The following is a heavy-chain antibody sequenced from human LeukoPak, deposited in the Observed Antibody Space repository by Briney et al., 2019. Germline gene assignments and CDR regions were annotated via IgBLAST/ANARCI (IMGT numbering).Heavy chain of an antibody. CDR3: ARGGPSYYYYGMDV. D-gene: IGHD2-15*01. Sequence: GGSLRLSCAASGFTASSNYMSWVRQAPGKGLEWVSVIYSGGSTYYADSVKGRFTISRDNSKNTLYLQMNSLRAEDTAVYYCARGGPSYYYYGMDVWGQGTTVTVS. CDR1: GFTASSNY. V-gene: IGHV3-53*01. CDR2: IYSGGST. J-gene: IGHJ6*02.